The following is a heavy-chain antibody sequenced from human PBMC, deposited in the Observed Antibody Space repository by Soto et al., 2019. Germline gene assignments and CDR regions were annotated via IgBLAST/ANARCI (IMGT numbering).Heavy chain of an antibody. V-gene: IGHV5-10-1*01. CDR1: GYSFTSYW. J-gene: IGHJ6*02. Sequence: GESLKIPCKGSGYSFTSYWISWVRQMPGKGLEWMGRIDPSDSYTNYSPSFQGHVTISADKSISTAYLQWSSLKASDTAMYYCARRAAAGKRTYYGMDVWGQGTTVTVSS. D-gene: IGHD6-13*01. CDR2: IDPSDSYT. CDR3: ARRAAAGKRTYYGMDV.